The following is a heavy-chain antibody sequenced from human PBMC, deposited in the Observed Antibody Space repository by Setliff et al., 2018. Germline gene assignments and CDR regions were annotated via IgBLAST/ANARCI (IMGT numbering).Heavy chain of an antibody. J-gene: IGHJ3*02. V-gene: IGHV4-4*02. CDR1: GGSISSNDW. CDR3: ARDSSGYYVPGLDI. Sequence: SETLSLTCAVSGGSISSNDWWSWVRQPPGKGLEWIGETYHGESNNYNPSLESRVAISVDKSKNQFSLKLSSVTAADTAVYYCARDSSGYYVPGLDIWGQGTMVTVSS. CDR2: TYHGESN. D-gene: IGHD3-22*01.